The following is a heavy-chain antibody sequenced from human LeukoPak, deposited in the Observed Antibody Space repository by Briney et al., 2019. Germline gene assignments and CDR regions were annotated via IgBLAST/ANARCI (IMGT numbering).Heavy chain of an antibody. CDR2: IYHSGSA. CDR1: GGSISSGGYS. V-gene: IGHV4-30-2*01. CDR3: ARFSNLFDY. Sequence: SETLSLTCAVSGGSISSGGYSWSWIRQPPGKGLEWIGYIYHSGSAYYNPSLKSRVTISVDTSKNQFSLKLSSVTAADTAVYYCARFSNLFDYWGQGTLVTVSS. J-gene: IGHJ4*02.